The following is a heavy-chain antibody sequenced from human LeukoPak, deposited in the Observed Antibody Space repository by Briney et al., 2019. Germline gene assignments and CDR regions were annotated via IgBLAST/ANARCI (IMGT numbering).Heavy chain of an antibody. CDR2: ISAYNGNT. J-gene: IGHJ5*02. CDR1: GYTFTSYG. V-gene: IGHV1-18*01. Sequence: ASVKVSCKASGYTFTSYGISWVRQAPGQGLEWMGWISAYNGNTNYAQKLQGRVTMTTDTSTSTAYMELRSLRSDDTAVYYCASRWHGPNWFDPWGEGTLATVSS. CDR3: ASRWHGPNWFDP. D-gene: IGHD5-24*01.